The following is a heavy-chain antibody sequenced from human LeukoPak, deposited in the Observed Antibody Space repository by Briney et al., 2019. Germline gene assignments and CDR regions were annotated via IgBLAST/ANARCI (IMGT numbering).Heavy chain of an antibody. CDR3: AKEGDSGGYYVLYYFDS. J-gene: IGHJ4*02. V-gene: IGHV3-53*01. Sequence: GGSLRLSCAASGFTVSSNYMSWVRQAPGKGLEWVSVIYSGGSTYYADSVKGRFTISRDNSKNTVYLQMNSLRVEDTAIYYCAKEGDSGGYYVLYYFDSWGQGTLITVSS. CDR2: IYSGGST. CDR1: GFTVSSNY. D-gene: IGHD3-22*01.